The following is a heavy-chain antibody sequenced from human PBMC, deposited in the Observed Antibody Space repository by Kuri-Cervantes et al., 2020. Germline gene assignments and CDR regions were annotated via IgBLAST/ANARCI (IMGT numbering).Heavy chain of an antibody. CDR1: GFTFSDYY. V-gene: IGHV3-11*04. D-gene: IGHD3-3*01. CDR2: INSSGSII. J-gene: IGHJ6*02. Sequence: GESLKISCAASGFTFSDYYMSWIRQAPGKGLEWVSEINSSGSIIYYTDSVKGRFTISRDNAKNSLYLQMNSLRDEDTAVYYCARDIFGTYYYGMDVWGQGTTVTVSS. CDR3: ARDIFGTYYYGMDV.